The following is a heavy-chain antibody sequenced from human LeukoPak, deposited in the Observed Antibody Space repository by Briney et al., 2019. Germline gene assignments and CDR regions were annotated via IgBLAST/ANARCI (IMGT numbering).Heavy chain of an antibody. CDR1: GFTFSSYG. CDR2: IRYDGSNK. Sequence: GRSLRLSCEASGFTFSSYGMHWVRQAPGKGLEWVAFIRYDGSNKYYADSVKGRFTISRDNSKNTLYLQMNSLRAEDTAVYYCAKSLRFLEWSSFDYWAREPWSPSPQ. D-gene: IGHD3-3*01. CDR3: AKSLRFLEWSSFDY. J-gene: IGHJ4*02. V-gene: IGHV3-30*02.